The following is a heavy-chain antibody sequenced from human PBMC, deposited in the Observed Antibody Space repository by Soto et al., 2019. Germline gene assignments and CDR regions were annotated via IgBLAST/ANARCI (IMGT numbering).Heavy chain of an antibody. CDR3: ARDPRNANWFDP. J-gene: IGHJ5*02. Sequence: PGGSLRLSCAASGFTFITYGVHWVRQAPGKGLEWVALIWYDGSNKYYADSVKGRFTISRDNSKNTLYLQMNSLRAEDTAVYYCARDPRNANWFDPWGLGTLVTVSS. V-gene: IGHV3-33*01. CDR1: GFTFITYG. CDR2: IWYDGSNK.